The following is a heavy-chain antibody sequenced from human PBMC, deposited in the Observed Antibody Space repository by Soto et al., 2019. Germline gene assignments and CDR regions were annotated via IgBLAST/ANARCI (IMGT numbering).Heavy chain of an antibody. Sequence: SETLSLTCAVSGYSISSGYYWGWIRQPPGKGLEWIGSIYHSGSTYYNPSLKSRVTISVDTSKNQFSLKLSSVTAADTAVYYCAKQLARNYFDYWGQGTLATVSS. D-gene: IGHD6-6*01. V-gene: IGHV4-38-2*01. CDR3: AKQLARNYFDY. CDR2: IYHSGST. CDR1: GYSISSGYY. J-gene: IGHJ4*02.